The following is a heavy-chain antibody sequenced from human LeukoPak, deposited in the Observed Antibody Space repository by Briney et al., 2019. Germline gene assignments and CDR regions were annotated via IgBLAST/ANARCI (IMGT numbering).Heavy chain of an antibody. CDR3: AKSRLIQRWRGFDP. J-gene: IGHJ5*02. V-gene: IGHV3-30*18. D-gene: IGHD4-23*01. CDR2: ISYDGSNK. Sequence: GGSLRLSCAASGFTFSSYGMHWVRQAPGKGLEWVAVISYDGSNKYYADSVKGRFTISRDNSKNTLYLQMNSLRAEDTAVYYCAKSRLIQRWRGFDPWGQGTLVTVSS. CDR1: GFTFSSYG.